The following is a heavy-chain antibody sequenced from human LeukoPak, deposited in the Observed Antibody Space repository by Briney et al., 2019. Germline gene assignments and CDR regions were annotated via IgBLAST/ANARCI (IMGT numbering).Heavy chain of an antibody. D-gene: IGHD2-15*01. CDR2: MNPNSGNT. J-gene: IGHJ4*02. CDR1: GYTFTSDD. CDR3: ARGQGNLPFLGYCSGGSCYGGAN. Sequence: GASVKVSCKASGYTFTSDDINWVRQATGQGLEWMGWMNPNSGNTGYAQKFQGRVTMTRNTSISTAYMELSSLRSEDTAVYYCARGQGNLPFLGYCSGGSCYGGANWGQGTLVTVSS. V-gene: IGHV1-8*01.